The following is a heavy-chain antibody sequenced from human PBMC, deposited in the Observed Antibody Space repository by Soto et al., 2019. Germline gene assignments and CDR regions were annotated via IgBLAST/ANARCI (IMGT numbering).Heavy chain of an antibody. D-gene: IGHD3-22*01. J-gene: IGHJ4*01. CDR2: ISAYNGNT. Sequence: ASVKVSCKASGYTFTSYGISWVRQAPGQGLEWMGWISAYNGNTNYAQKLQGRVTMTTDTSTSTAYMELRSLRSDDTAVYYCASWDYYDRRDEYWGHGTLVTVSS. V-gene: IGHV1-18*01. CDR3: ASWDYYDRRDEY. CDR1: GYTFTSYG.